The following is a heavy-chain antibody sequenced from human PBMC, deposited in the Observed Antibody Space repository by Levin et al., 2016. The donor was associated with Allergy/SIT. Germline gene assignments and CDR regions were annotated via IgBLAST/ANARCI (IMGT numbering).Heavy chain of an antibody. D-gene: IGHD4/OR15-4a*01. CDR1: GFTLSDYY. Sequence: GGSLRLSCAASGFTLSDYYMGWIRQAPGRGLEWVSYISSRSEFTTYADSVKGRFTISRDNAKNTLYLEMNSLRVEDTAVYFCVRSFPNGYGAEAWGQGTLVTVSS. V-gene: IGHV3-11*06. CDR2: ISSRSEFT. CDR3: VRSFPNGYGAEA. J-gene: IGHJ5*02.